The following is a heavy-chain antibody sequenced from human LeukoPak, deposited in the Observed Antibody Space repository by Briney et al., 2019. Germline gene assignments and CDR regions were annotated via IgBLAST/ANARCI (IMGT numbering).Heavy chain of an antibody. CDR1: GGTFTSYA. Sequence: SVKVSCKASGGTFTSYAISWVRQAPGQGLEWMGRIIPIFGTANYAQKFQGRVTITTDESTSTAYMELSSLRSEDTAVYYCARDATAVWYYDSSGYRWFDPWGQGTLVTVSS. CDR2: IIPIFGTA. CDR3: ARDATAVWYYDSSGYRWFDP. V-gene: IGHV1-69*05. D-gene: IGHD3-22*01. J-gene: IGHJ5*02.